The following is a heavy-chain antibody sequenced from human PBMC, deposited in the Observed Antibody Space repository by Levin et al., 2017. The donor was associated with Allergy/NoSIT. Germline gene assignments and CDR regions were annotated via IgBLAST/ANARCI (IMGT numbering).Heavy chain of an antibody. J-gene: IGHJ3*02. V-gene: IGHV2-70*04. D-gene: IGHD5-18*01. CDR3: ARTDTAMVKRGGAFDS. CDR1: GFSLSTSGMR. CDR2: IDWDDDK. Sequence: SGPTLVKPTQTLTLTCTFSGFSLSTSGMRVSWIRQPPGKALEWLARIDWDDDKFYSTSLKTRLTISKDTSKNQVVLTMTNMDPVDTATYYCARTDTAMVKRGGAFDSWGQGTMVTVSS.